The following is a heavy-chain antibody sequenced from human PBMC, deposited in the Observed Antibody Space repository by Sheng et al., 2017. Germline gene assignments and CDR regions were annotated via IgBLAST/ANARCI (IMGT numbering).Heavy chain of an antibody. CDR2: IIPFIGIP. V-gene: IGHV1-69*04. Sequence: QVQLVQSGAEVKKPGSSVKVSCKASGGTFSIDAIIWVRQAPGQGLEWMGGIIPFIGIPNYAQKFQGRVTITADKSTSTAYMELSSLRSEDTAVYYCASGGDGSGWYGNWFDPSGPTGTRRSPSPQ. J-gene: IGHJ5*02. CDR1: GGTFSIDA. D-gene: IGHD6-19*01. CDR3: ASGGDGSGWYGNWFDP.